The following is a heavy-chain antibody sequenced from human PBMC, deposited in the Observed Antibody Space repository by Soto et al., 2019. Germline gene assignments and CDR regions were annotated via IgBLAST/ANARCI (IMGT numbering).Heavy chain of an antibody. V-gene: IGHV4-61*01. CDR1: GGSVSSGSYY. CDR2: IYYSGST. Sequence: SETLSLTCTVSGGSVSSGSYYWSWIRQPPGKGLEWIGYIYYSGSTNYNPSLKSRVTISVDTSKNQFSLKLRSVTAADTAVYYCARPHGGSSGWDNWFDPWGQGTLVTVSS. D-gene: IGHD6-25*01. CDR3: ARPHGGSSGWDNWFDP. J-gene: IGHJ5*02.